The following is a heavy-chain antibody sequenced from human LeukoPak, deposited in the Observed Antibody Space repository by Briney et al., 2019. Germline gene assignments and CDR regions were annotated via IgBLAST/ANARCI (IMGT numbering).Heavy chain of an antibody. CDR1: GFTFSSYS. CDR2: ISSSSSTI. V-gene: IGHV3-48*04. D-gene: IGHD2-15*01. Sequence: GGSLRLSCAASGFTFSSYSMNWVRQAPGKGLEWVSYISSSSSTIYYADSVKGRFTISRDNAKNTLYLQMNSLRAEDTAVYYCARGGDCSGGSCYGNDAFDIWGQGTMVTVSS. CDR3: ARGGDCSGGSCYGNDAFDI. J-gene: IGHJ3*02.